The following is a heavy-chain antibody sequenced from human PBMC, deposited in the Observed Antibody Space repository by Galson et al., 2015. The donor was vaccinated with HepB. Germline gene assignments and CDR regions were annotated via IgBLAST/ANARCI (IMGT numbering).Heavy chain of an antibody. CDR1: GFTFSSYW. CDR3: ARDFVVLYHDNSGYSQFDF. V-gene: IGHV3-7*03. D-gene: IGHD3-22*01. Sequence: SLRLSCAASGFTFSSYWMSWVRQGPGKGLEWVANIKQDRSEKYYVDSVKGRFTISRDNVKNSLYLQMNSLRAEDTAVYYCARDFVVLYHDNSGYSQFDFWGQGTMVTVSS. J-gene: IGHJ3*01. CDR2: IKQDRSEK.